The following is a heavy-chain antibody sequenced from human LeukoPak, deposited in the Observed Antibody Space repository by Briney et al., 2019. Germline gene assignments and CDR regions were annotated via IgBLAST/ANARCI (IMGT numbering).Heavy chain of an antibody. CDR3: ARHVGPDTRITMLRGVSFPRYNNWFDP. J-gene: IGHJ5*02. Sequence: PSETLSLTCTVAGGSFSSNTYYWGWIRQPPWKGLEWIGRISYSESTYYSLCRKSRVTISVDTSKNQFSLELLSVAAADTAVYYCARHVGPDTRITMLRGVSFPRYNNWFDPWGQGTLVTVSS. V-gene: IGHV4-39*01. CDR2: ISYSEST. CDR1: GGSFSSNTYY. D-gene: IGHD3-10*01.